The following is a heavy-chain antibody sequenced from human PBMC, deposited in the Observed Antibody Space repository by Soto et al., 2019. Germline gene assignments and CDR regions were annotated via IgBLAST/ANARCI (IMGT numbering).Heavy chain of an antibody. Sequence: GGSLRLSCAASGFTFATYGMSWVRQAPGKGLEWVSGISGSGGSTYYADSVKGRFTISRDNSRNTLYLQMNSLRSEDTAIYYCAHGSLTPDYWGQGTLVTVSS. CDR1: GFTFATYG. CDR3: AHGSLTPDY. J-gene: IGHJ4*02. V-gene: IGHV3-23*01. CDR2: ISGSGGST.